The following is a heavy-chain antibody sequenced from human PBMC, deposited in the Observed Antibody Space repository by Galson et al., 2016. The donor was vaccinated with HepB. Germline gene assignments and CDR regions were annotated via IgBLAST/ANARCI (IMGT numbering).Heavy chain of an antibody. D-gene: IGHD2-8*01. Sequence: SLRLSCAASGFTFGRYGMHWVRQAPGKGLEWVAVMSYDGGLEYYADSVRGRLTVSRDNSKNMLYLQMNSLRAEDTAVYYCARGHNGHADGLDYWGQGTLVTVSS. V-gene: IGHV3-30*03. CDR1: GFTFGRYG. J-gene: IGHJ4*02. CDR3: ARGHNGHADGLDY. CDR2: MSYDGGLE.